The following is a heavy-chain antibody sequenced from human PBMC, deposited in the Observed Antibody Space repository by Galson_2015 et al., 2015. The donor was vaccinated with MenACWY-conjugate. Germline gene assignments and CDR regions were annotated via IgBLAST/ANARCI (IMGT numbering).Heavy chain of an antibody. V-gene: IGHV3-30*18. CDR1: GFTFGYSG. CDR3: SKARAATSSGVLILPSETDS. CDR2: ISFDGSDK. D-gene: IGHD3-3*01. J-gene: IGHJ4*02. Sequence: SLRLSCAASGFTFGYSGIQWVRQAPGKGLEWLAVISFDGSDKYYADYVKRRFTLSRDNSQTTVYLQMNSLRPEDTAMYYCSKARAATSSGVLILPSETDSWGQGTLVTVSS.